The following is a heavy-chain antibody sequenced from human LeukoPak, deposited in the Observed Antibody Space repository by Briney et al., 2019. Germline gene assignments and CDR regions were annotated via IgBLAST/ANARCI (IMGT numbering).Heavy chain of an antibody. J-gene: IGHJ3*02. CDR3: AGVDAAMPDAFDI. Sequence: PGGSLRFSCAASGLTFSRYWMSWVRQAPGKGLEWVANIKQDGGEKYYVDSVKGRFTISRDNAKNSLYLQMNSLRAEDTAVYYCAGVDAAMPDAFDIWGQGTTVTVSS. V-gene: IGHV3-7*04. CDR2: IKQDGGEK. D-gene: IGHD5-18*01. CDR1: GLTFSRYW.